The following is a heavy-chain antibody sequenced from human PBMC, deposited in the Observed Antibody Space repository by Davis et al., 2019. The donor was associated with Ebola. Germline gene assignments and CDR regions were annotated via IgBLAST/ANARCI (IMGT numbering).Heavy chain of an antibody. CDR2: TYYTSKWYN. J-gene: IGHJ6*02. D-gene: IGHD6-19*01. CDR3: ARGWFRSGMDV. CDR1: GDSVSSGA. V-gene: IGHV6-1*01. Sequence: PSETLSLTCAISGDSVSSGAWNWIRQSPSRGLEWLGRTYYTSKWYNDYAESVRSRITVNADTSKNQLSLLLNSVTPEDTAIYYCARGWFRSGMDVWGQGTTITVSS.